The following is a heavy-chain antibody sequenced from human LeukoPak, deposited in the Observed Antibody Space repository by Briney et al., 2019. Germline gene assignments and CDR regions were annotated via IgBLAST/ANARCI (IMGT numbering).Heavy chain of an antibody. J-gene: IGHJ4*02. CDR1: GYTFTSYY. Sequence: ASVKVSCKASGYTFTSYYMHWVRQAPGQGLEWMGIINPSGGSTSYAQKFQGRVTMTRDTSTSTVYMELSSLRSEDTAVYYCARAQAPYYDFRSGSHRDYYFDYWGQGTLVTVSS. D-gene: IGHD3-3*01. CDR3: ARAQAPYYDFRSGSHRDYYFDY. CDR2: INPSGGST. V-gene: IGHV1-46*01.